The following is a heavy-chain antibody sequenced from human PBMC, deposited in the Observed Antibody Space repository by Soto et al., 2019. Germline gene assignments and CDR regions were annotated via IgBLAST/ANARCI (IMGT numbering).Heavy chain of an antibody. J-gene: IGHJ4*02. V-gene: IGHV3-23*01. CDR3: AKELQSQFFDY. Sequence: PWGSLGLACAASGLSVRGYAMSCVRQAPGKGLDWVSAISDSDGNTYYADSVKGRFTISRDNSKNTLYLQMNSLRAEDTAVYYCAKELQSQFFDYWGQGTLVTVSS. CDR2: ISDSDGNT. CDR1: GLSVRGYA. D-gene: IGHD4-4*01.